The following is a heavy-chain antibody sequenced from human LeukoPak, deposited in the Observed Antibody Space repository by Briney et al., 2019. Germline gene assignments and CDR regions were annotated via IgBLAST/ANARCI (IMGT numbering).Heavy chain of an antibody. CDR3: ARMGGVAKIPDAFDI. CDR1: RISLSTSGLC. J-gene: IGHJ3*02. Sequence: SVPTPLNPTQTLTLTCTFSRISLSTSGLCVSWIRQPPGKALEWPARIDWDDDKYYRTSLKTRLTICKDTSKNQVVLTMTNMDPGDTATYYCARMGGVAKIPDAFDIWGQGTMVTAYS. D-gene: IGHD2-15*01. V-gene: IGHV2-70*11. CDR2: IDWDDDK.